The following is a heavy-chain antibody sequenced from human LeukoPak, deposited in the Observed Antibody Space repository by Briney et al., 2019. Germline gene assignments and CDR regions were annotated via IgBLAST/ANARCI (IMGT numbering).Heavy chain of an antibody. CDR3: ARSDYFDY. V-gene: IGHV3-30-3*01. J-gene: IGHJ4*02. CDR2: ISYDGSNK. Sequence: GGSLRLSCAASGFTFSSYAMHWVRQAPGKGLEWVAVISYDGSNKYYADSVKGRFTISRDNSKNTLYPQMNSLRAEDTAVYYCARSDYFDYWGQGTLVTVSS. CDR1: GFTFSSYA.